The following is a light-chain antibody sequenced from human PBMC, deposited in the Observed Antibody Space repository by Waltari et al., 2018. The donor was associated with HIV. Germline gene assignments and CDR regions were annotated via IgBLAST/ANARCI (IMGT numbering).Light chain of an antibody. Sequence: QSVLTHPPPVSGAPGQTLTTSRTASSSNTGAAYAVHWYQQVPGTAPKLLVYANTNRPSGVPDRFSGSKSGTSASLAISGLQTEDEADYYCQSYDSSVNVVFGGGTRVTVL. CDR1: SSNTGAAYA. V-gene: IGLV1-40*01. J-gene: IGLJ3*02. CDR2: ANT. CDR3: QSYDSSVNVV.